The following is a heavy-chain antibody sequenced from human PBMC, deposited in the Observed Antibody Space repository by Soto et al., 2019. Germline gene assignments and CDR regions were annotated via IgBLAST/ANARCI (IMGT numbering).Heavy chain of an antibody. CDR2: ISYDGSNK. V-gene: IGHV3-30*18. D-gene: IGHD4-17*01. CDR3: AKDHRDYPFGY. Sequence: GGSLRLSCAASGFTFSSYGMHWVRQAPGKGLEWVAVISYDGSNKYYADSVKGRFTISRDNSKNTLYLQMNSLRAEDTAVYYCAKDHRDYPFGYWGQGTLVTVSS. J-gene: IGHJ4*02. CDR1: GFTFSSYG.